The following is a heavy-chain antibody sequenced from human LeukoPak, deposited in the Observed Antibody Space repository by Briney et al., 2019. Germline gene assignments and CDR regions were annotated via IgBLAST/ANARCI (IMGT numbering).Heavy chain of an antibody. Sequence: SETLSLTCAVSGYSISSGYYWGWSRQPPGKGLEWIGSIYHSGSTYYNPSLKSRVTISVDTSKNQFSLKLSSVTAADTAVYYCARKASSSWYGYYYYYMDVWGKGTTVTASS. CDR3: ARKASSSWYGYYYYYMDV. D-gene: IGHD6-13*01. CDR2: IYHSGST. J-gene: IGHJ6*03. CDR1: GYSISSGYY. V-gene: IGHV4-38-2*01.